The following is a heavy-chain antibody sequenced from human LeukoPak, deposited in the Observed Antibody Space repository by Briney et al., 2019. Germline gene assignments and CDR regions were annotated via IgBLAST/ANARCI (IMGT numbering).Heavy chain of an antibody. V-gene: IGHV3-23*01. J-gene: IGHJ4*02. Sequence: PSETLSLTCAVYGGSFSGYYWSWIRQAPGKGLEWVSAISGSGGSTYYADSVKGRFTISRDNSKNTLYLQMNSLRAEDTAVYYCAKMRDGYSRSLFDYWGQGTLVTVSS. CDR2: ISGSGGST. D-gene: IGHD5-24*01. CDR1: GGSFSGYY. CDR3: AKMRDGYSRSLFDY.